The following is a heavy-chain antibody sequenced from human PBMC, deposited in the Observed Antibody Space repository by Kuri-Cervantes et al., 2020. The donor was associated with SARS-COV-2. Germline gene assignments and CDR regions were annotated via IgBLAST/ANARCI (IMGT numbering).Heavy chain of an antibody. CDR3: ARSSSGSYSDFEY. CDR1: GYTFTSYG. CDR2: MNPNSGNT. D-gene: IGHD1-26*01. Sequence: ASVKVSCKASGYTFTSYGISWVRQAPGQGLEWMGWMNPNSGNTGYAQKFQGRVSMTRDTSTSTVYMELSSVRSEDTAVYYCARSSSGSYSDFEYWGQGTLVTVSS. V-gene: IGHV1-8*02. J-gene: IGHJ4*02.